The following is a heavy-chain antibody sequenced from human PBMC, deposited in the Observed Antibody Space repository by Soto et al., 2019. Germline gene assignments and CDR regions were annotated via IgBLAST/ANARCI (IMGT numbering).Heavy chain of an antibody. V-gene: IGHV1-69*13. J-gene: IGHJ4*02. Sequence: GASVKVSCKASGGTFSDSLTSWVRQAPGQGLEWMGGIVPIFGKANLAEKFQDRVTITADESTSTAYMELSSLRSEDSAVYYCARGRDGSNYYFDYWGQGTLVTVSS. CDR2: IVPIFGKA. CDR3: ARGRDGSNYYFDY. CDR1: GGTFSDSL. D-gene: IGHD3-10*01.